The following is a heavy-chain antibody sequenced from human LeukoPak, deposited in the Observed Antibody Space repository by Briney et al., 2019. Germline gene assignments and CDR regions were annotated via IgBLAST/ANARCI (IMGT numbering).Heavy chain of an antibody. CDR3: AREARVVPAATVFDY. CDR2: INWNGGNT. CDR1: GFTFGDYG. J-gene: IGHJ4*02. D-gene: IGHD2-2*01. V-gene: IGHV3-20*04. Sequence: GGSLRLSCAASGFTFGDYGMSWVRQAPGKGLEWVSGINWNGGNTGYADSVKGRFTISRDNAKNSLYLQMNSLRAEDTALYYCAREARVVPAATVFDYWGQGTLVTVSS.